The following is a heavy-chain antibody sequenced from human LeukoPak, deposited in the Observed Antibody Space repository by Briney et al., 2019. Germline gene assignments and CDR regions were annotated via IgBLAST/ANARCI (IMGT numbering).Heavy chain of an antibody. V-gene: IGHV4-39*07. J-gene: IGHJ4*02. Sequence: SETLSLTCTVSGGSISSSSFYWGWIRQPPGKGLEWIGSLYYSENTYYNPSLKSRVTISVDTSKNQFSLKLSSVTAADTAVYYCARGPPFTEGGSGSYYNLDYWGQGTLVTVSS. CDR3: ARGPPFTEGGSGSYYNLDY. CDR2: LYYSENT. D-gene: IGHD3-10*01. CDR1: GGSISSSSFY.